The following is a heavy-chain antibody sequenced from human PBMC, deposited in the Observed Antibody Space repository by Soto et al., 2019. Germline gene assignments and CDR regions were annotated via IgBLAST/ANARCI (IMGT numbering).Heavy chain of an antibody. CDR3: ARQGENWNDLGGLFWGYYGMDV. J-gene: IGHJ6*02. Sequence: QLQLQESGPGLVKPSETLSLTCTVSGGSISSSSYYWGWIRQPPGKGLEWIGSIYYSGSTYYNPSLKSRVTISVDTSKNQFSLKLSSVTAADTAVYYCARQGENWNDLGGLFWGYYGMDVWGQGTTVTVSS. CDR2: IYYSGST. CDR1: GGSISSSSYY. V-gene: IGHV4-39*01. D-gene: IGHD1-1*01.